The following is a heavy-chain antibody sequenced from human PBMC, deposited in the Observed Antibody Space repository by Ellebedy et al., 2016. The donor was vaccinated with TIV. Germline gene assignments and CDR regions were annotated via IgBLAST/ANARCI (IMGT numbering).Heavy chain of an antibody. Sequence: AASVKVSCKASGYTFSNYFMHWVRQAAGQGLDGMGIINPSGGSTTYAQKLQGRVTMNRETSTSTVYMELSSLRSEDTAVYYCARARSSGWLHTPDYWGQGILVTVSS. V-gene: IGHV1-46*04. CDR2: INPSGGST. J-gene: IGHJ4*02. D-gene: IGHD6-19*01. CDR3: ARARSSGWLHTPDY. CDR1: GYTFSNYF.